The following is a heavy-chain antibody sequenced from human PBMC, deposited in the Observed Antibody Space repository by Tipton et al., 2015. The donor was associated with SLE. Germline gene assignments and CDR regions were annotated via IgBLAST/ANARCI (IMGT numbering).Heavy chain of an antibody. Sequence: LRLSCTVSGGSISSSSYYWGWIRQPPGKGLEWIGEINHSGSTNYNPSLKSRVTISVDTSKNQFSLRLSSVTAADTAVYYCARQEQLAPRGWFDPWGQGTLVTVSS. CDR2: INHSGST. CDR3: ARQEQLAPRGWFDP. D-gene: IGHD6-6*01. J-gene: IGHJ5*02. CDR1: GGSISSSSYY. V-gene: IGHV4-39*01.